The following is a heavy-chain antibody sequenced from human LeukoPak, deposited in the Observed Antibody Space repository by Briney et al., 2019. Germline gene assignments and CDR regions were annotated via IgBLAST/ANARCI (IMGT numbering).Heavy chain of an antibody. CDR2: IDPSDSYT. CDR1: GYSFTSYW. D-gene: IGHD2-2*01. Sequence: GESLKISCKGSGYSFTSYWISWVRQMPGKGLEWMGRIDPSDSYTNYSPSFQGHVTISADKSISTAYLQWSSLKASDTAMYYCARPNCSSTSCYYYYGMDVWGKGTTVTVPS. V-gene: IGHV5-10-1*01. J-gene: IGHJ6*04. CDR3: ARPNCSSTSCYYYYGMDV.